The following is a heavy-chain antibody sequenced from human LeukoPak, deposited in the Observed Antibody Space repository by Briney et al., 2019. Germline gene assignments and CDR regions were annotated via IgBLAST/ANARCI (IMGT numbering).Heavy chain of an antibody. D-gene: IGHD3-9*01. CDR3: ARDGGTRYDILTGYYIPLDY. CDR1: GFTFSSYS. Sequence: GGSLRLSCAASGFTFSSYSMNWVRQAPGKGLEWVSSISSSSSYIYYADSVKGRFTISRDNAKNSLYLQMNSLRAEDTAVYYCARDGGTRYDILTGYYIPLDYWGQGTLVTVSS. J-gene: IGHJ4*02. V-gene: IGHV3-21*01. CDR2: ISSSSSYI.